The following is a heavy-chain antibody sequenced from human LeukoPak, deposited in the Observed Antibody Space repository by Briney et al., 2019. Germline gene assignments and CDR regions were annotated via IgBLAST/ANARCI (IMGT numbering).Heavy chain of an antibody. V-gene: IGHV3-23*01. CDR2: ISGSGGST. Sequence: GGSLRLSCAASGFTFSSYSMNWVRQAPGKGLEWVSAISGSGGSTYYADSVKGRFTISRDNSKNTLYLQMNSLRAEDTAVYYCAKDPAVATKYYYYYYGMDVWGQGTTVTVSS. CDR3: AKDPAVATKYYYYYYGMDV. CDR1: GFTFSSYS. J-gene: IGHJ6*02. D-gene: IGHD5-12*01.